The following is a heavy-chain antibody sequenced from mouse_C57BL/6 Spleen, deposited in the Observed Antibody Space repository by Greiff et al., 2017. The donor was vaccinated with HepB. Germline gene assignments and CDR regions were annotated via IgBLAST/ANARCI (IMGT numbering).Heavy chain of an antibody. J-gene: IGHJ2*01. V-gene: IGHV3-2*02. CDR3: ARTARIKY. CDR2: ISYSGST. Sequence: EVQLVESGPGLVKPSQSLSLTCTVTGYSITSGYGWNWIRQFPGNKLEWMGYISYSGSTNYNPTLKSRFSITRDTSKNQFFLQLNSVTTEDTATYYCARTARIKYWGQGTTLTGSS. CDR1: GYSITSGYG. D-gene: IGHD1-2*01.